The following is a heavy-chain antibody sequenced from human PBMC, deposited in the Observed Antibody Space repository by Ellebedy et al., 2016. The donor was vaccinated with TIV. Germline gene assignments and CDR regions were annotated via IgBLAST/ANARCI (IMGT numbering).Heavy chain of an antibody. J-gene: IGHJ6*02. V-gene: IGHV4-59*01. CDR3: ARALAASGKVTYHYGMDL. CDR1: GGYLRTYY. CDR2: IYYTGST. D-gene: IGHD6-13*01. Sequence: GSLRLXXTVSGGYLRTYYWSWIRQSPEKGLEWIGYIYYTGSTDYNPSLKGRATISVDTSKNQFSLNLRSVTAADTASYFCARALAASGKVTYHYGMDLWGQGTTVIVSS.